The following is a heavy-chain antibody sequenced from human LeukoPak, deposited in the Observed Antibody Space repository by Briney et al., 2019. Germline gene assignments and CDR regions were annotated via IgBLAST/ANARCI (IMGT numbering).Heavy chain of an antibody. J-gene: IGHJ5*02. Sequence: GGSLRLSCAASGFTFSTYSMNWVRQAPGKGLEWVSSISSSSSYIYYADSVKGRFTVSRDNAKNSLYLQMSSLRAEDTAVYYCARYTAGFSWFDPWGQGTLVTVSS. CDR1: GFTFSTYS. CDR2: ISSSSSYI. D-gene: IGHD5-18*01. V-gene: IGHV3-21*06. CDR3: ARYTAGFSWFDP.